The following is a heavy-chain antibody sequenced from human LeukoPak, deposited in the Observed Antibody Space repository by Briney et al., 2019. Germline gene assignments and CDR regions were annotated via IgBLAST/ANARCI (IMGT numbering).Heavy chain of an antibody. Sequence: GGSLRLSCAASGFTFSSYWMHWVRQAPGKRLVWVSRINSEGSSTSYADSVKGRFTISRDNAKNTLYLQMNSLRAEDTAVYYCARVLVAAAVDYWGQGTLVTVSS. V-gene: IGHV3-74*01. J-gene: IGHJ4*02. D-gene: IGHD2-15*01. CDR1: GFTFSSYW. CDR3: ARVLVAAAVDY. CDR2: INSEGSST.